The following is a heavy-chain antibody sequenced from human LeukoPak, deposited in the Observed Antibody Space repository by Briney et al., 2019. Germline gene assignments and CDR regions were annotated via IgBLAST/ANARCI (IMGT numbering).Heavy chain of an antibody. CDR1: GGTFSSYA. D-gene: IGHD3-22*01. CDR2: IIPIFGTA. Sequence: GSSVKVSCKASGGTFSSYAISWVRQAPGQGLEWMGGIIPIFGTANYAQKFQGRVTITADESTSTAYMELSSLRSEDTAVYYCARAKVRDSSGYYSFDCWGQGTLVTVSS. V-gene: IGHV1-69*01. J-gene: IGHJ4*02. CDR3: ARAKVRDSSGYYSFDC.